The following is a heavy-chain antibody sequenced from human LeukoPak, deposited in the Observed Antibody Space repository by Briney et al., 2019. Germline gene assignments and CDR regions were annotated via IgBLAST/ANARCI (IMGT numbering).Heavy chain of an antibody. D-gene: IGHD2-21*02. CDR3: ARGGYCGGDCYFYY. J-gene: IGHJ4*02. CDR2: IYYSGTT. Sequence: PSETLSLTCTVSGGSISSSNYYWSWIRQPPGKGLEWSGYIYYSGTTNYNPSLKNRVTISLDTSKRQFSLRLSSVTAADTAVYYCARGGYCGGDCYFYYWGQGTLVTVSS. CDR1: GGSISSSNYY. V-gene: IGHV4-61*01.